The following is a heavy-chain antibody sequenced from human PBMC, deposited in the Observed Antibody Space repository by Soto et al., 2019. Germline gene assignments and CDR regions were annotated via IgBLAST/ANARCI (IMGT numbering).Heavy chain of an antibody. CDR3: ARPEGGSSSHFDL. CDR1: GFKFSSYW. V-gene: IGHV5-51*01. Sequence: GESLKISCTGSGFKFSSYWIAWVRLVPGKGLEWIGIIFPGDSDTRYSASFQGLVTISVDKSTDTAYLKWGGLKASDSAIYYCARPEGGSSSHFDLWGQGTQVTVSS. J-gene: IGHJ4*02. CDR2: IFPGDSDT. D-gene: IGHD6-6*01.